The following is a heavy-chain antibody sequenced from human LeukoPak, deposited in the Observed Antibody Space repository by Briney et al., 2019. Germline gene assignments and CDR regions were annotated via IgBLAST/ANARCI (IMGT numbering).Heavy chain of an antibody. J-gene: IGHJ4*02. Sequence: GGSLRLSCAASGFTFSSHWMTWVRQAPGKGLEWVANINQDGSERYYVDSVKGRFTVSRDNAENSLYLQMNSLRAEDTALYYCARESITGDRDFDYWGRGTLVTVSS. CDR1: GFTFSSHW. D-gene: IGHD7-27*01. CDR2: INQDGSER. V-gene: IGHV3-7*01. CDR3: ARESITGDRDFDY.